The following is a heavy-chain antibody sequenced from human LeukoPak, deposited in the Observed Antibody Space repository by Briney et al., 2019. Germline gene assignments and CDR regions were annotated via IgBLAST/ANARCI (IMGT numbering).Heavy chain of an antibody. CDR2: IIPIFGTA. CDR1: GGAFSKYA. J-gene: IGHJ6*02. V-gene: IGHV1-69*01. CDR3: AKEGGGADCSSTSCYRGGYYGSGSSFMDV. Sequence: SVKVSCKTSGGAFSKYAISWVRQAPGQGLEWMGGIIPIFGTANYAQKFQGRVTITADESTSTAYMELSSLRSEDTAVYYCAKEGGGADCSSTSCYRGGYYGSGSSFMDVWGQGTTVTVSS. D-gene: IGHD2-2*02.